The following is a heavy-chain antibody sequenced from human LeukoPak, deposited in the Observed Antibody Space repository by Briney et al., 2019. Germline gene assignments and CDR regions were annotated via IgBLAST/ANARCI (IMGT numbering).Heavy chain of an antibody. Sequence: SETLSLTCTVSGGSISSYYWSWIRQPPGKGLEWIGYIYYSGSTNYNPSLKSRVTISVDTSKNQFSLKLSSATAADTAVYYCARGSSGLEGGDYWGQGTLVTVSS. CDR1: GGSISSYY. CDR3: ARGSSGLEGGDY. V-gene: IGHV4-59*01. CDR2: IYYSGST. J-gene: IGHJ4*02. D-gene: IGHD6-19*01.